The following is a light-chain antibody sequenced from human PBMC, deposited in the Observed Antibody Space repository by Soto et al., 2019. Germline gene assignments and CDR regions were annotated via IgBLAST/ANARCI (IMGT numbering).Light chain of an antibody. CDR3: QQYGSSPWT. Sequence: EIVLTQSPGTLSLSLGERATLSCRASQSVSSSYLAWYQQKPGQAPRLLIYGASSRATGIPDRFSGSGSGTDFTLTISRLEPEDFAVYYCQQYGSSPWTFGQGTKVETK. CDR2: GAS. J-gene: IGKJ1*01. CDR1: QSVSSSY. V-gene: IGKV3-20*01.